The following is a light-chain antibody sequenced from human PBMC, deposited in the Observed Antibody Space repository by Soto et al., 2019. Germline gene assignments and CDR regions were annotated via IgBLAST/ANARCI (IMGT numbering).Light chain of an antibody. CDR3: LQHDRYPRT. V-gene: IGKV1-17*03. CDR2: TTS. J-gene: IGKJ3*01. CDR1: QKIGSS. Sequence: DIQMTQSPSAMSASVGDRVTITCRASQKIGSSLAWFQQKPGKVPKRLIHTTSTLESGVPSRFSGSGSVTEFTLTISSLQPEDSATYYCLQHDRYPRTFGPGTKVDIK.